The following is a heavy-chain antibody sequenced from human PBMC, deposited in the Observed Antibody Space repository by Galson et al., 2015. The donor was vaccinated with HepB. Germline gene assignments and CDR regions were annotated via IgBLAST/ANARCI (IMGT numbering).Heavy chain of an antibody. Sequence: SLRLSCAASGFTFSSYSMNWVRQAPGKGLEWVSYISSSSSTIYYADSVKGRFTISRDNAKNSLYLQMNSLRDEDTAVYYCARGGKNYYGSGSYYNSFDYWGQGTLVTVSS. V-gene: IGHV3-48*02. CDR2: ISSSSSTI. CDR3: ARGGKNYYGSGSYYNSFDY. CDR1: GFTFSSYS. J-gene: IGHJ4*02. D-gene: IGHD3-10*01.